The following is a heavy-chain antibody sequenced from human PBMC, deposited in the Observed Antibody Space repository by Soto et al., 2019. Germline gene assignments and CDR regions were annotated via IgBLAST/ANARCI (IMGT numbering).Heavy chain of an antibody. CDR2: IIPIFGTA. Sequence: ASVKVSCKASGGTFSSYAISWVRQAPGQGLEWMGGIIPIFGTANYAQKFQGRVTITADESTSTAYMELSSLRSEDTAVYCCARDGYSGYGRGYNWFDPWGQGTLVTVSS. CDR3: ARDGYSGYGRGYNWFDP. CDR1: GGTFSSYA. V-gene: IGHV1-69*13. J-gene: IGHJ5*02. D-gene: IGHD5-12*01.